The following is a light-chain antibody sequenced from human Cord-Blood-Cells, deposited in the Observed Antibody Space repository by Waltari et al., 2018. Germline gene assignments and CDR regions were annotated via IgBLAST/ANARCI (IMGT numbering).Light chain of an antibody. CDR1: QSVSIY. V-gene: IGKV3-11*01. Sequence: EIVLTQSPATLSLSPGERATLACSASQSVSIYLAWYQQKHGQAPRLLIYDASNRATGIPARFSGSVSGTDFTLTISSLEPEDFAVYYCQQRSNWPPTFGGGTKVEIK. CDR3: QQRSNWPPT. CDR2: DAS. J-gene: IGKJ4*01.